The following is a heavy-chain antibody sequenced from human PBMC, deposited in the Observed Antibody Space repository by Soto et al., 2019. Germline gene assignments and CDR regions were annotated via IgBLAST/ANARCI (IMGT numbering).Heavy chain of an antibody. CDR2: INDSGAST. D-gene: IGHD2-15*01. J-gene: IGHJ4*02. Sequence: VGSLRLSCAASAFPFRNYAMSCVRHSPGKGLEWVSGINDSGASTDHADSVKGRFTISRDNSKNTLYLQMNSLRVDDTAVYYCAKGRPSGGYAYFEHWGQGMVVNVSS. V-gene: IGHV3-23*01. CDR1: AFPFRNYA. CDR3: AKGRPSGGYAYFEH.